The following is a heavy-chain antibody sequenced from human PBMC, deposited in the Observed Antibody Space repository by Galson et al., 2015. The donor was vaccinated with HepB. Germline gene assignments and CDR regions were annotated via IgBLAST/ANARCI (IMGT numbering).Heavy chain of an antibody. CDR3: ARDSPDIVGVGSDYYMVV. V-gene: IGHV1-69*13. D-gene: IGHD3-3*01. Sequence: SVKVSCKASGGTFSSYAISWVRQAPGQGLEWMGGIIPIFGAANYAQKFQGRVTITADDSTTTAYMELSSLRSEDTAVYYCARDSPDIVGVGSDYYMVVWGKGTSVTVSS. CDR1: GGTFSSYA. J-gene: IGHJ6*03. CDR2: IIPIFGAA.